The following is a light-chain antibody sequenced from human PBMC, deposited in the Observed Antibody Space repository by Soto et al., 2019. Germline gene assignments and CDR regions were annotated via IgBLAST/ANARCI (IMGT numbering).Light chain of an antibody. CDR3: QQYGSSPTT. CDR1: QSVSTSY. V-gene: IGKV3-20*01. J-gene: IGKJ1*01. CDR2: GAS. Sequence: DIVLTQSPGTLSLSPGERATLSCRASQSVSTSYLAWYQQKPGQAPRLLIFGASSRATGIPDRFIGSGSGTDFTLTISRLEPEDFAVYYCQQYGSSPTTCRQGTKVEIK.